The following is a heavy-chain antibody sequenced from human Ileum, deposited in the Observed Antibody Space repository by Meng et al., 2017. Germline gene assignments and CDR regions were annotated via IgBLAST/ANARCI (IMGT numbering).Heavy chain of an antibody. CDR2: INHSGST. D-gene: IGHD6-19*01. J-gene: IGHJ4*02. CDR3: ARTRRGSSGWYMGY. V-gene: IGHV4-34*01. CDR1: GGSFSGYY. Sequence: HVHFQPWGAGLLKPSETLSLTCAVYGGSFSGYYWSWIRQPPGKGLEWIGEINHSGSTNYNPSLKSRVTISVDTSKNQFSLKLSSVTAADTAVYYCARTRRGSSGWYMGYWGQGTLVTVSS.